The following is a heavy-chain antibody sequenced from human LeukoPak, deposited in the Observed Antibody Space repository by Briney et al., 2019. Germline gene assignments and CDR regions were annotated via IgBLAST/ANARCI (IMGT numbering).Heavy chain of an antibody. V-gene: IGHV3-23*01. CDR3: AKVPHYRFIYFDY. D-gene: IGHD3-10*01. CDR1: GFTFSSYA. Sequence: GGSLRHSCAASGFTFSSYAMSWVRQAPGKGLEWVSFIIGSGGSNTYYADSVKGRFTISRDNSKNTLSLQMDSLRAEDTAVYYCAKVPHYRFIYFDYWGQGTLVTVSS. J-gene: IGHJ4*02. CDR2: IIGSGGSNT.